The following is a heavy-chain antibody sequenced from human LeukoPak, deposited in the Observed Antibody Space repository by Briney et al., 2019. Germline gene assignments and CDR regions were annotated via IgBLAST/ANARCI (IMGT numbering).Heavy chain of an antibody. V-gene: IGHV3-30*03. CDR1: GFTFSSYG. CDR2: ISYDGSNK. Sequence: GGSLRLSCAASGFTFSSYGMHWVRQAPGKGLEWVAVISYDGSNKYYADSVKGRFTISRDNSKNTLYLQMNSLRADDTAIYYCARRVEGTKDYWGQGTQVTVSS. CDR3: ARRVEGTKDY. J-gene: IGHJ4*02.